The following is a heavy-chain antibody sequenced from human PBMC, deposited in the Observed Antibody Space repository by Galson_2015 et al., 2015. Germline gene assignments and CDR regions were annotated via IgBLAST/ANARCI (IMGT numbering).Heavy chain of an antibody. CDR3: TRSYTSYYASGSYPPDY. CDR1: GFTFSNYN. J-gene: IGHJ4*02. Sequence: SLRLSCAASGFTFSNYNMNWVRHAPGKGLEWVSFIESSGSSINYADSVKGRFTISRDNAKNSLHLQTNSLRVEDTAVYYCTRSYTSYYASGSYPPDYWGQGTLVTVSS. CDR2: IESSGSSI. V-gene: IGHV3-21*01. D-gene: IGHD3-10*01.